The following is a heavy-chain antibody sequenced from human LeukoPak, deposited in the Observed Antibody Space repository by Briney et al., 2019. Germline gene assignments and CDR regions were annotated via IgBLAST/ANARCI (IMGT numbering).Heavy chain of an antibody. J-gene: IGHJ4*02. CDR3: AASGSYYVGPDY. CDR2: IYYSGST. CDR1: GGSISSSSYY. D-gene: IGHD1-26*01. V-gene: IGHV4-39*01. Sequence: SETLSLTCTVSGGSISSSSYYWGWIRQPPGKGLEWIGSIYYSGSTYYNPSLKSRVTISVDTSKNQFSLKLSSVTAADTAVYYCAASGSYYVGPDYWGQGTLVTVSS.